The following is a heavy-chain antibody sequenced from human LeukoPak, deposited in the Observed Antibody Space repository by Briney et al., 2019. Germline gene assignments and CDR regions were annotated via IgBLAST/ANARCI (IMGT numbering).Heavy chain of an antibody. J-gene: IGHJ5*02. Sequence: GASVTVSCAASASTFTANYNPWVRQAPGQGLEWMGWINPNSGGTDYAHKFQGRVTMTRDTSITTAYLEVSSLTSDDTAVYYCARDRSSGNRLNGFDPWGQGTLVTVSS. CDR3: ARDRSSGNRLNGFDP. CDR2: INPNSGGT. CDR1: ASTFTANY. V-gene: IGHV1-2*02. D-gene: IGHD2/OR15-2a*01.